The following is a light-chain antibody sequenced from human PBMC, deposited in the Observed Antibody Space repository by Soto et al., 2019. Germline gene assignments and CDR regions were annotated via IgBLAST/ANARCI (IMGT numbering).Light chain of an antibody. Sequence: EIVMTQSPATLSVSPGERATLSCRASQSVSSNLAWYQQKPGQAPRLLIYGASTRATGIPARFSGSGSGTEFTLTISSLQSEDFAVYCCQQYNNWPPIFTFGPGTKVDIK. CDR3: QQYNNWPPIFT. J-gene: IGKJ3*01. CDR1: QSVSSN. V-gene: IGKV3-15*01. CDR2: GAS.